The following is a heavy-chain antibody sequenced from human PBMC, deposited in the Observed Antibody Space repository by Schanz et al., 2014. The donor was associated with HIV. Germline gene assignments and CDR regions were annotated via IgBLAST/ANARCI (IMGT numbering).Heavy chain of an antibody. Sequence: VQLVESGGGVVQPGRSLRLSCAASGFTFSTNDMHWVRQGPGKGLEWVAVISHNGNNDYYAESEKGRVTISRDNSKNTLYLQMNNLKTEDTAVYYCAKAGLFFGQLWLGFFDYWGQGAQVTVSS. CDR3: AKAGLFFGQLWLGFFDY. J-gene: IGHJ4*02. D-gene: IGHD5-18*01. V-gene: IGHV3-30*18. CDR1: GFTFSTND. CDR2: ISHNGNND.